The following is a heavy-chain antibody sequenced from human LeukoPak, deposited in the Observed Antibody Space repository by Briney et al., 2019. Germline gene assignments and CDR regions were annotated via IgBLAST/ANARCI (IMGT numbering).Heavy chain of an antibody. CDR2: IYYSGST. Sequence: PSETLSLTCTVSGGSISSSSYYWGWIRQPPGKGLEWIGSIYYSGSTYYNPSLKSRVTISVDTSKNQFSLKLSSVTAADAAVYYCAREYYYGSGSYEYYYYYGMDVWGQGTTVTVSS. CDR1: GGSISSSSYY. J-gene: IGHJ6*02. V-gene: IGHV4-39*02. CDR3: AREYYYGSGSYEYYYYYGMDV. D-gene: IGHD3-10*01.